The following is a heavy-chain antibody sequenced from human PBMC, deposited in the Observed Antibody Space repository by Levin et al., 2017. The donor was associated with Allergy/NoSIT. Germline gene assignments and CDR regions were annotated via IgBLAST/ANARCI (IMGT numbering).Heavy chain of an antibody. CDR2: INPNTGNS. CDR1: GYSFRDYD. Sequence: GASVKVSCKASGYSFRDYDINWVRQATGQGLEWLGWINPNTGNSGYPQKFVGRVIMTRDASITTAYMELSGLTSDDTAFYYCARVEADTMTRAREMPLDYWGEGTPDAVSS. CDR3: ARVEADTMTRAREMPLDY. J-gene: IGHJ4*02. D-gene: IGHD6-19*01. V-gene: IGHV1-8*01.